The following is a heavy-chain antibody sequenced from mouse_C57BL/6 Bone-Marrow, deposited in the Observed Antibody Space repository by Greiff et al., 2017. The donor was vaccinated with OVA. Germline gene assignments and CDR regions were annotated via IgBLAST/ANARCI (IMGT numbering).Heavy chain of an antibody. CDR3: ARCGTTVFRYFDV. Sequence: QVQLQQSGPELVKPGASVKISCKASGYAFSSSWMNWVKQRPGKGLEWIGRIYPGDGDTNYNGKFKGKATLTADKSSSTAYMQLSSLTSKGSAVYFGARCGTTVFRYFDVWGTGTTVTVSS. CDR1: GYAFSSSW. V-gene: IGHV1-82*01. D-gene: IGHD1-1*01. CDR2: IYPGDGDT. J-gene: IGHJ1*03.